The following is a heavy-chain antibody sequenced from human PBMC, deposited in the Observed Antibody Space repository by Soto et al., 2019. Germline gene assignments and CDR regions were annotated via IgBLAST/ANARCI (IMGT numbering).Heavy chain of an antibody. J-gene: IGHJ3*02. CDR1: GGSISSSSYY. D-gene: IGHD3-3*01. CDR2: IYYSGST. CDR3: ARTDYALRNGHDAFEI. V-gene: IGHV4-39*01. Sequence: QLQLQESGPGLVKPSETLSLTCTVSGGSISSSSYYWGWIRQPPGKGLEWIGSIYYSGSTFHNPALKSRVTISVDTSKNQFSLKLSSVSAADTAVFYCARTDYALRNGHDAFEICGQGTMVTVS.